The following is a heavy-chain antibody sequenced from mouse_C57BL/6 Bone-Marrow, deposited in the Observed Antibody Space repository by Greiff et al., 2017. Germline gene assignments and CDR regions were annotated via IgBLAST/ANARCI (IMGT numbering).Heavy chain of an antibody. CDR2: IVPGSGST. CDR1: GYTFTSHW. V-gene: IGHV1-56*01. J-gene: IGHJ2*01. CDR3: ARMVKGSSYFDY. Sequence: QVQLQQSGPELVRPGASVKISCKAPGYTFTSHWMQWVRQRPGQGLAWIGEIVPGSGSTYYNEKFKGKATLTVDTSSSTAYMQLSSLTSEDSAVYFCARMVKGSSYFDYWGQGTTLTVSS. D-gene: IGHD1-1*01.